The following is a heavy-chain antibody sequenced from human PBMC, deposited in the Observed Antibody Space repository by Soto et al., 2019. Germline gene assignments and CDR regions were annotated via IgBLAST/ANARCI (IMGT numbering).Heavy chain of an antibody. CDR1: GFTFSSYS. CDR3: ARDKDWAFDY. V-gene: IGHV3-48*03. CDR2: IFTTGTTI. J-gene: IGHJ4*02. D-gene: IGHD3-9*01. Sequence: GGSLRLSCEASGFTFSSYSIVWVRQAPGKGLEWVSYIFTTGTTIYYADSVKGRFTVSRDNAKNSLFLLLNSLRAEDTAVYYCARDKDWAFDYWGQGTLVTVSS.